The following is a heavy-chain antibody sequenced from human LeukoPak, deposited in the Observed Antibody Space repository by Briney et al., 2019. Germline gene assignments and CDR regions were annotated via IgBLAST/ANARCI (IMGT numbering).Heavy chain of an antibody. CDR1: GFTFSSYW. J-gene: IGHJ4*02. V-gene: IGHV3-7*03. Sequence: GGSLRLSCAASGFTFSSYWMSWVRPAPGKGLEWVANIKQDGSEKYYVDSVKGRFTISRDNAKNSLYLQMNSLRAEDTAVYYCARGGLNYDYVWGSYRLIYFDYWGQGTLVTVSS. CDR2: IKQDGSEK. D-gene: IGHD3-16*02. CDR3: ARGGLNYDYVWGSYRLIYFDY.